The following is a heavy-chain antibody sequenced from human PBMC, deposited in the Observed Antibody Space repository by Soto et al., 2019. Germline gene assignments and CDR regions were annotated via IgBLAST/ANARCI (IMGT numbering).Heavy chain of an antibody. V-gene: IGHV3-21*01. Sequence: EVQLVESGGGLVKPGGSLRLSCAASGFSFSIHSMTWVRQAPGKGLEWVSSISSSNTYIYYAESVKGRFTISRDNAKTSLYLQMNSLRAEDTAVYYCAKVSPHRTTQPTGHWGQGTLVTVSS. CDR1: GFSFSIHS. CDR2: ISSSNTYI. J-gene: IGHJ4*02. CDR3: AKVSPHRTTQPTGH. D-gene: IGHD2-2*01.